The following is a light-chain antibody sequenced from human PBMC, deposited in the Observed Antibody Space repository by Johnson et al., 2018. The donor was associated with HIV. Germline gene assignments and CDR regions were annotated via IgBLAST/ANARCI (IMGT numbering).Light chain of an antibody. CDR3: GAWDSGLTAHFV. Sequence: QSVLTQPPSVSAAPGQKVTISCSGSSYNIGNNLVSWYQQLPGTAPKLLIYDNNTRHPGIPDRLSGSKSGTSATLGITELPTGDEADYYCGAWDSGLTAHFVFGSGTTITVL. CDR1: SYNIGNNL. V-gene: IGLV1-51*01. CDR2: DNN. J-gene: IGLJ1*01.